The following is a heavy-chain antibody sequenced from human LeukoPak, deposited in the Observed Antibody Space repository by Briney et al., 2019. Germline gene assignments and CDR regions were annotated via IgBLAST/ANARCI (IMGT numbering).Heavy chain of an antibody. CDR1: GFTFSSYA. CDR2: ISGSGGST. V-gene: IGHV3-23*01. J-gene: IGHJ4*02. D-gene: IGHD4-17*01. Sequence: GGSLRLSCAASGFTFSSYAMSWVRQAPGKGLEWVSAISGSGGSTYYADSVKGRFTISRDNSKNTLYLQTNSLRAEDTAVYYCAKMTTVTTWEDYWGQGTLVTVSS. CDR3: AKMTTVTTWEDY.